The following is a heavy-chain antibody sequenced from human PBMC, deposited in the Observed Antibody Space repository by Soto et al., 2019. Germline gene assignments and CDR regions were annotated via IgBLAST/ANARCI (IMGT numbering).Heavy chain of an antibody. V-gene: IGHV3-23*01. D-gene: IGHD3-16*01. Sequence: PGGSLRLSCGASGFTFSSYAMSWVRQAPGKGLEWVSAISGSGGSTYYADSVKGRFTISRDNSKNTLYLQMNSLRAKDTAVHYCAKDTPLGGHHNWFDPWGQGTLVTVSS. CDR2: ISGSGGST. CDR3: AKDTPLGGHHNWFDP. J-gene: IGHJ5*02. CDR1: GFTFSSYA.